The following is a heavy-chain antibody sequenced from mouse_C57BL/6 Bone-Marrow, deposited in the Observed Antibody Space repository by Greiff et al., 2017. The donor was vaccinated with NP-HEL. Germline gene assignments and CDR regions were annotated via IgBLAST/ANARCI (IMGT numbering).Heavy chain of an antibody. Sequence: EVQGVESGGDLVKPGGSLKLSCAASGFTFSSYGMSWVRQTPDKRLEWVATISSGGSYTYYPDSVKGRFTISRDNAKNTLYLQMSSLKSEDTAMYYCASHYGNFLAWFAYWGQGTLVTVSA. D-gene: IGHD2-1*01. CDR1: GFTFSSYG. CDR2: ISSGGSYT. CDR3: ASHYGNFLAWFAY. J-gene: IGHJ3*01. V-gene: IGHV5-6*01.